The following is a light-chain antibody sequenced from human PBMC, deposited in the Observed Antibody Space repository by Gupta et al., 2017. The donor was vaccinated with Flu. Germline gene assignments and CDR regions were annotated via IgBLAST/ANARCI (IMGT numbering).Light chain of an antibody. Sequence: EIVLTQSPATLSLSPGERATLSCRASQSVSTHLNWYQQRPGQAPRLLIYDASNRAPGIPARFSGSGSGTDFTLTISSPEPEDFAVYYCQQRRDWPPEFSFGPGTKVD. V-gene: IGKV3-11*01. J-gene: IGKJ3*01. CDR1: QSVSTH. CDR2: DAS. CDR3: QQRRDWPPEFS.